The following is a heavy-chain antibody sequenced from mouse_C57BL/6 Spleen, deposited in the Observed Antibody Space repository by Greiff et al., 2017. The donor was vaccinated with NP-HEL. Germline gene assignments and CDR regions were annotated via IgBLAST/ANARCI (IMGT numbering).Heavy chain of an antibody. CDR2: ISSGGSYP. CDR1: GFTFSSYG. CDR3: ARQGYGSLDY. Sequence: DVMLVESGGDLVKPGGSLKLSCAASGFTFSSYGMSWVRQTPDKRLEWVATISSGGSYPYYPDSVKGRFTISRDNAKNTLYLQMSSLKSEDTAMYYCARQGYGSLDYWGQGTTLTVSS. J-gene: IGHJ2*01. V-gene: IGHV5-6*02. D-gene: IGHD1-1*01.